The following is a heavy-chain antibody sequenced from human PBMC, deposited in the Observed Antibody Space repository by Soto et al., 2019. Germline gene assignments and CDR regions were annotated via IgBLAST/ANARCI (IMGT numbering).Heavy chain of an antibody. CDR1: GGTFSSYA. Sequence: SVKVSCKASGGTFSSYAISWVRQAPGQGLEWMGGIIPIFGTANYAQKFQGRVTITADESTSTAYMELSSLRSEDTAVYYCARDDYGDYVWYYYCGMDAWGQGTTVTVSS. CDR3: ARDDYGDYVWYYYCGMDA. D-gene: IGHD4-17*01. J-gene: IGHJ6*02. CDR2: IIPIFGTA. V-gene: IGHV1-69*13.